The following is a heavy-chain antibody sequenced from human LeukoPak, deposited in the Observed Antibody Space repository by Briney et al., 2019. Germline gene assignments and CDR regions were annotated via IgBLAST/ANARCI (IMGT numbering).Heavy chain of an antibody. Sequence: GGSLRLSCAASGFTFSAYAMSWVRQAPGKGLEWVSYISSSSSTIYYADSVKGRFTISRDNAKNSLYLQMNSLRAEDTAVYYCASSHSSSSSFPDYWGQGTLVTVSS. D-gene: IGHD6-6*01. CDR1: GFTFSAYA. V-gene: IGHV3-48*01. CDR2: ISSSSSTI. J-gene: IGHJ4*02. CDR3: ASSHSSSSSFPDY.